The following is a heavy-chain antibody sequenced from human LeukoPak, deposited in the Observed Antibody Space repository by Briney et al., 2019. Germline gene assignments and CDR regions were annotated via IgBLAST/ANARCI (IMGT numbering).Heavy chain of an antibody. V-gene: IGHV1-2*02. D-gene: IGHD6-13*01. CDR2: INTNSGAT. Sequence: GASVKVSCKASGYTFSGYYIHWVRQGPGQGLEWIGLINTNSGATSNAQSFQGRVTMTRDTSISTAYMELGRLRLDDTAVYYCARGDGTSWHGYWGQGTLVIVSS. CDR1: GYTFSGYY. CDR3: ARGDGTSWHGY. J-gene: IGHJ4*02.